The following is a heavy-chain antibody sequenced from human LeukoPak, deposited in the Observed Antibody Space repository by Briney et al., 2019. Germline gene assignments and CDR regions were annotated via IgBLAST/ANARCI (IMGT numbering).Heavy chain of an antibody. CDR1: GFTFSSYW. V-gene: IGHV3-74*01. CDR3: AKDFGQQLALYNAFDI. D-gene: IGHD6-13*01. J-gene: IGHJ3*02. CDR2: INSDGSST. Sequence: GGSLRLSCAASGFTFSSYWMHWVRQAPGQGLVWVSRINSDGSSTNYADSVKGRFTISRDNAKNTLYLQMNSLRAEDTAVYYCAKDFGQQLALYNAFDIWGQGTMVTVSS.